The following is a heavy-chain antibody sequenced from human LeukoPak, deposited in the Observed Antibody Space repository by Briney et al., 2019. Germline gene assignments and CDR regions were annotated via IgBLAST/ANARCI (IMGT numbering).Heavy chain of an antibody. J-gene: IGHJ4*02. D-gene: IGHD1-26*01. CDR2: IYHTGRT. Sequence: SETLSLTCGVSGGSISSGNWWSWVRQPPGKGLEWIAEIYHTGRTNYNPSLKSRVTISVDKSKNQLSLNLNSVTAADTAVYYCVRCGSYCLDYWGQGTLVTVSS. V-gene: IGHV4-4*02. CDR1: GGSISSGNW. CDR3: VRCGSYCLDY.